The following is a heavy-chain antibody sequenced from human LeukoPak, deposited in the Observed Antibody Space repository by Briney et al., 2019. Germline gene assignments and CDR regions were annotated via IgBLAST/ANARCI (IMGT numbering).Heavy chain of an antibody. V-gene: IGHV4-38-2*02. J-gene: IGHJ4*02. CDR1: GYSISSGYY. Sequence: PSETLSLTCTVSGYSISSGYYWGWIRQPPGKGLEWIGSIYHSGSTYYNPSLKSRVTISVDTSKNQFSLKLSSVTAADTAVYYCARAPPDGYFDYWGQGTLVTVSS. CDR2: IYHSGST. CDR3: ARAPPDGYFDY.